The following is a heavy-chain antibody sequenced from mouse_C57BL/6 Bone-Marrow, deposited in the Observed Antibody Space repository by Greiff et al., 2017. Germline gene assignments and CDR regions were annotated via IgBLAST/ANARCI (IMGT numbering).Heavy chain of an antibody. D-gene: IGHD1-1*01. J-gene: IGHJ1*03. CDR2: IYPCDGST. CDR1: GYTFTSYD. V-gene: IGHV1-85*01. Sequence: QVQLQQSGPELVKPGASVKLSCKASGYTFTSYDINLVKQRPGQGLEWIGWIYPCDGSTKYNEKFKGKATLTVDTSSSTAYMELHSLTSAYSAVYFCARDYGSIYWYFDVWGTGTTVTVSS. CDR3: ARDYGSIYWYFDV.